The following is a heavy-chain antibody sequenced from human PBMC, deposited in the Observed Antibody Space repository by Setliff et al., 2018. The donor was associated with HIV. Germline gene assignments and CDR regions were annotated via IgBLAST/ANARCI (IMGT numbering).Heavy chain of an antibody. D-gene: IGHD3-22*01. V-gene: IGHV4-59*11. CDR3: AGADYSDTSGYYSNFDH. J-gene: IGHJ4*02. CDR1: GGSISSHY. CDR2: VYYSGIT. Sequence: PSETLSLTCSVSGGSISSHYWSWIRQPPGKGLEWIGYVYYSGITNYNASLKSRVTISVDTSKNQFSLRLRSVTAADTAVYYCAGADYSDTSGYYSNFDHWGQGTLVTVSS.